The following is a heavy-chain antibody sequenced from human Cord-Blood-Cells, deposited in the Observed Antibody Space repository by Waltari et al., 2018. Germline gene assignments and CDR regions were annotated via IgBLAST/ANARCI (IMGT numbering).Heavy chain of an antibody. CDR2: INPNSGGT. Sequence: QVQLVQSGAEVKKPGASVKVSCKASGYTFTGYYMHWVRQAPGQGLEWMGWINPNSGGTTYAQKFQGRVTMTRDTSISTAYMGLSRLRSDDTAVYYCARVSSGYCSSTSCYAIDYWGQGTLVTVSS. D-gene: IGHD2-2*03. CDR3: ARVSSGYCSSTSCYAIDY. V-gene: IGHV1-2*02. CDR1: GYTFTGYY. J-gene: IGHJ4*02.